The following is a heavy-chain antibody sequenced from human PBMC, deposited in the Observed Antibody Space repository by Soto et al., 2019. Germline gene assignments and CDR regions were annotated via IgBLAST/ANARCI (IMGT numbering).Heavy chain of an antibody. CDR1: GGSISSGDYY. CDR3: ASRKSSPYFDY. J-gene: IGHJ4*02. Sequence: QVQLQESGPGLVKPSQTLSLTCTVSGGSISSGDYYWSWIRQPPGKGLEWIGNIYYSGSTYYSPSLKRRVTIPIDTSKNQFSLKLSSVTAADTAVYYCASRKSSPYFDYWGQGTLVTVSS. V-gene: IGHV4-30-4*01. CDR2: IYYSGST. D-gene: IGHD3-10*01.